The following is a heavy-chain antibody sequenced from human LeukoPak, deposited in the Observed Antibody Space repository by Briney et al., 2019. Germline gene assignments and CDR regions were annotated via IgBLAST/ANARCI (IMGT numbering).Heavy chain of an antibody. CDR2: IYYSGST. V-gene: IGHV4-59*01. Sequence: SSETLSLTCTVSGGSISSYYWSWIRQPPGKGLEWIGDIYYSGSTNYNPSLKSRVTISVDTSKNQFSLKLSSVTAADTAVYYCARVMGYYYGSGMGSGMDVWGQGPTVTVPS. CDR1: GGSISSYY. J-gene: IGHJ6*02. CDR3: ARVMGYYYGSGMGSGMDV. D-gene: IGHD3-10*01.